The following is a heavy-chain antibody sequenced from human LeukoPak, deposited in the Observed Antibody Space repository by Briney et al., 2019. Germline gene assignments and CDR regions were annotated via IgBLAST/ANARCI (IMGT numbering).Heavy chain of an antibody. CDR3: ARGITMSRNWFDP. D-gene: IGHD3-22*01. V-gene: IGHV4-59*01. Sequence: SETLSFTCTVSGGSISSYYWSWIRQPPGKGLEWIGYIYYSGSTNYNPSLKSRVTISVDTSKNQFSLKLSSVTAADTAVYYCARGITMSRNWFDPWGQGTLVTVSS. J-gene: IGHJ5*02. CDR2: IYYSGST. CDR1: GGSISSYY.